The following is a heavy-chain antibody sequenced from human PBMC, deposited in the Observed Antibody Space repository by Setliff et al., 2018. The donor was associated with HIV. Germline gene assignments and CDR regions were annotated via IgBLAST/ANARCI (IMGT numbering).Heavy chain of an antibody. CDR3: ARHSPSDY. CDR2: IGTGGDT. CDR1: GFIFSSHD. V-gene: IGHV3-13*01. J-gene: IGHJ4*02. Sequence: GGSLRLSCEASGFIFSSHDFHWVRQAAGQGLEWVSAIGTGGDTYYVDSVKGRFTISRDNARNSLYLQMNNLGAGDTAVYYCARHSPSDYWGQGTLVTVSS.